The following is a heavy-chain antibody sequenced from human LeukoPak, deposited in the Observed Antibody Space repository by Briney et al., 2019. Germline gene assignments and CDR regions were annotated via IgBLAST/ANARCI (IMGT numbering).Heavy chain of an antibody. CDR2: ISSSGSTI. D-gene: IGHD5-18*01. Sequence: PGGSLRLSCAASGFTFSDYYMSWIRQAPGKGLEWVSYISSSGSTIYYADSVKGRFTISRDNAKNSLYLQMNSLRAEDTAVYYCARHLLSGYSPYFDYWGQGTLVTVSS. CDR1: GFTFSDYY. J-gene: IGHJ4*02. CDR3: ARHLLSGYSPYFDY. V-gene: IGHV3-11*01.